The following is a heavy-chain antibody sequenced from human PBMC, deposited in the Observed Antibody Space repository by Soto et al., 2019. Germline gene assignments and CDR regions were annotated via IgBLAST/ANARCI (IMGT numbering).Heavy chain of an antibody. J-gene: IGHJ6*02. CDR1: GGTFSSYA. CDR3: ARAGYYDILTGYYSPYYYGMDV. D-gene: IGHD3-9*01. V-gene: IGHV1-69*13. Sequence: VASVKVSCKASGGTFSSYAISWVRQAPGQGLEWMGGIIPIFGTANYAQKFQGRVTITADESTSTAYMELSSLRSEDTAVYYCARAGYYDILTGYYSPYYYGMDVWGQGTTVTVSS. CDR2: IIPIFGTA.